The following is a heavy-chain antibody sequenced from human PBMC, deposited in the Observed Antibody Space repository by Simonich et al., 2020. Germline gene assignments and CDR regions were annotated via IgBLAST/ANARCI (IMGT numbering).Heavy chain of an antibody. D-gene: IGHD2-2*01. J-gene: IGHJ3*02. V-gene: IGHV1-2*02. CDR3: ARDPVVPAAIRNAFDI. CDR1: GYTFTGYY. CDR2: IKPNSGGT. Sequence: QVQLVQSGAEVKKPGASVKVSCKASGYTFTGYYLHWVRQAPGQGLGWMRWIKPNSGGTNYAQKLQGRVTMTRYTSISTAYMELSRLRSDDTAVYYCARDPVVPAAIRNAFDIWGQGTMVTVSS.